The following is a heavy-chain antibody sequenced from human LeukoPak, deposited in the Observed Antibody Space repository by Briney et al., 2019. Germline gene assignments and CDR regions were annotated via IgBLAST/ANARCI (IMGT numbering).Heavy chain of an antibody. J-gene: IGHJ4*02. D-gene: IGHD3-22*01. CDR2: IFGGGGST. CDR1: GFTFSTYA. CDR3: AKWDYYDSSGYYYFDY. Sequence: GGSLRLSCAASGFTFSTYAMSWVRQAPGKGLEWVSAIFGGGGSTYYADSVKGRFTISRDNSKNTLYLQMNSLRAEDTAVYYCAKWDYYDSSGYYYFDYWGQGTLVTVSS. V-gene: IGHV3-23*01.